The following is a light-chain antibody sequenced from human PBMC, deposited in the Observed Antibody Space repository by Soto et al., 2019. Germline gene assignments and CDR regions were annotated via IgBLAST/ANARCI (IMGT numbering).Light chain of an antibody. Sequence: DIHITQSPSTVXXSXXGXXTIXCRASQSVSSWLAWYQQKPGKAPKLLIYDASSLASGVPSRFSGSGSGTKFTLTIASLQPDDFATYYCQQYETFSGTFGPGTKVDIK. CDR3: QQYETFSGT. J-gene: IGKJ1*01. CDR1: QSVSSW. CDR2: DAS. V-gene: IGKV1-5*01.